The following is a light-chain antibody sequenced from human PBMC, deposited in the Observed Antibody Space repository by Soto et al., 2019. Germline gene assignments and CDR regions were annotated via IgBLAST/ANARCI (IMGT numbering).Light chain of an antibody. CDR2: DVR. J-gene: IGLJ1*01. CDR1: SSDVGGYNY. CDR3: SSYTSSTTEV. Sequence: QSALTQPASVSGSPGQSITISCTGTSSDVGGYNYVSWYQQHPGKAPKLMIYDVRSRPSGVSNRFSGSKSGNTASLTISGLQAEDEADYYCSSYTSSTTEVFGNGTKVTVL. V-gene: IGLV2-14*01.